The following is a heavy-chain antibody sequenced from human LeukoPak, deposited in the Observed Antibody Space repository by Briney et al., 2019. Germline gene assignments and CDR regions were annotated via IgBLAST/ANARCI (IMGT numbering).Heavy chain of an antibody. Sequence: GGSLRLSCAASGFTFSSYSMNWVRQAPGKGLEWVSSISSSSSYIYYADSVKGRFTISRDNAKNSLYLQMNSLRAEDTAVYYCARDLRTLIVARPGPTRSSEGAFDIWGQGTMVTVSS. J-gene: IGHJ3*02. CDR3: ARDLRTLIVARPGPTRSSEGAFDI. CDR2: ISSSSSYI. CDR1: GFTFSSYS. D-gene: IGHD6-6*01. V-gene: IGHV3-21*01.